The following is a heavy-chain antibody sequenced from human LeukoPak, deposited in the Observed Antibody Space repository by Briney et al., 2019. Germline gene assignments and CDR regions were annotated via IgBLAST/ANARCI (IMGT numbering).Heavy chain of an antibody. Sequence: GGSLRLSCAASGFTFSSYSMNWVRQAPGKGLEWVSSITSSSSYIYYADSVKGRFTISRDNAKNTLYLQMNSLRAEDTAVYYCARDRYDFWSGYYPFSGYFDYWGQGTLVTVSS. J-gene: IGHJ4*02. V-gene: IGHV3-21*01. CDR1: GFTFSSYS. CDR3: ARDRYDFWSGYYPFSGYFDY. CDR2: ITSSSSYI. D-gene: IGHD3-3*01.